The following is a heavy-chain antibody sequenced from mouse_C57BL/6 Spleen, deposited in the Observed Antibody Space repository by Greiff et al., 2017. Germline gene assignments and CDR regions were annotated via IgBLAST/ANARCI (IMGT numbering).Heavy chain of an antibody. V-gene: IGHV5-9*01. CDR2: ISGGGGNT. CDR3: ARHVYSYGSSRYWYFDV. Sequence: DVKLVESGGGLVRPGGSLKFSCAASGFNLRSYTMSWVSQTPEQRLAWVATISGGGGNTYYTDSVKGRVTISTDNAKNTLYLQMSSLRSEDTALYYCARHVYSYGSSRYWYFDVWGTGTTVTVSS. J-gene: IGHJ1*03. D-gene: IGHD1-1*01. CDR1: GFNLRSYT.